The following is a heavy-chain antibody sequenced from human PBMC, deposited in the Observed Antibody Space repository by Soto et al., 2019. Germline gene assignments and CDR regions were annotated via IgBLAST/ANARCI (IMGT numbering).Heavy chain of an antibody. J-gene: IGHJ4*02. CDR3: ASSSSGWYFDY. Sequence: EVQLLESGGGLVQPGGSLRLSCAASGFTFSSYAMNWVRQAPGKGLEWVSVISGSGDSTCYADSVKGRFTSTRDNSKNTLYLQVNSLRADDTAVYYCASSSSGWYFDYCGQGTLVTVSS. D-gene: IGHD6-19*01. CDR1: GFTFSSYA. CDR2: ISGSGDST. V-gene: IGHV3-23*01.